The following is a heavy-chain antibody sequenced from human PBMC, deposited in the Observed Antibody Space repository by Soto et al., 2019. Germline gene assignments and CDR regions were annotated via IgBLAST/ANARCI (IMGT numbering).Heavy chain of an antibody. V-gene: IGHV1-2*02. Sequence: QVRLVQSGAEVKEPGDSVRVSCEASGYTFTAYHIHWVRQAPGQGLEWMGWINPKSGATGYAQDFQGRVSMTSEMSISTGYMELSRPTSDDTAIYYCARNMDYYYGRGSGNGHGVWGQGTTVTVFS. D-gene: IGHD3-10*02. CDR1: GYTFTAYH. J-gene: IGHJ6*02. CDR3: ARNMDYYYGRGSGNGHGV. CDR2: INPKSGAT.